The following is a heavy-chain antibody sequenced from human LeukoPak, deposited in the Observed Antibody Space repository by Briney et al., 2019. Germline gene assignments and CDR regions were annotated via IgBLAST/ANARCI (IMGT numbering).Heavy chain of an antibody. Sequence: PGGSLRLSCAASGFTVSSNYMSWVRQAPGKGLEWVAVISDDGSNKYDADSVKGRFTISRDNSKNTLYLQMNSLRAEDTAVYYCARAFSTTAFDSWGQGTLVTVSS. V-gene: IGHV3-30*03. J-gene: IGHJ4*02. CDR3: ARAFSTTAFDS. CDR2: ISDDGSNK. D-gene: IGHD4-17*01. CDR1: GFTVSSNY.